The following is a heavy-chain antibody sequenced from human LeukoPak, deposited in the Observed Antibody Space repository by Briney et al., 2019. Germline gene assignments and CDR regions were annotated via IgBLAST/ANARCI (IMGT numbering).Heavy chain of an antibody. CDR1: GYTFTSYY. CDR2: FDPEDGET. CDR3: ATGGRSGSYYRRPITD. Sequence: ASVKVSCKASGYTFTSYYMHWVRQAPGKGLEWMGGFDPEDGETIYAQKFQGRVTMTEDTSTDTAYMELSSLRSEDTAVYYCATGGRSGSYYRRPITDWGQGTLVTVSS. D-gene: IGHD1-26*01. J-gene: IGHJ4*02. V-gene: IGHV1-24*01.